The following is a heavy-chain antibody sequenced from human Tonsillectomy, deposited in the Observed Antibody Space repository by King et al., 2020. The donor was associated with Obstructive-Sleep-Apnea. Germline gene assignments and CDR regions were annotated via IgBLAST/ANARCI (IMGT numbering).Heavy chain of an antibody. CDR3: AYSGQGWNEGGVAA. J-gene: IGHJ4*02. CDR1: GGSFNVCV. Sequence: QLVQSGAEMKKPGSSVKVSCKASGGSFNVCVITWVRQAPGQGLEFVGRIIPMPGILSYAQKFQGRLTITADKSTSTVHMELSSLSYADTAMYFCAYSGQGWNEGGVAAGGQGTLVTVSS. V-gene: IGHV1-69*09. CDR2: IIPMPGIL. D-gene: IGHD1-1*01.